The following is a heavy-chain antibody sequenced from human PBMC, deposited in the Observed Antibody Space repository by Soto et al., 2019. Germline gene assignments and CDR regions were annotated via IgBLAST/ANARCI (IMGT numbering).Heavy chain of an antibody. Sequence: EVQLVESGGGLVQPGGSLRLSCAASGFTVSSNYMSWVRQAPGKGLEWVSVIYSGGSTYYADSVKGRFTISRDNSKNTLYLQMNSLRAKDTAVYCCARGGSYGGNSEGEIDYWGQGTLVTVSS. CDR3: ARGGSYGGNSEGEIDY. V-gene: IGHV3-66*01. D-gene: IGHD4-17*01. J-gene: IGHJ4*02. CDR1: GFTVSSNY. CDR2: IYSGGST.